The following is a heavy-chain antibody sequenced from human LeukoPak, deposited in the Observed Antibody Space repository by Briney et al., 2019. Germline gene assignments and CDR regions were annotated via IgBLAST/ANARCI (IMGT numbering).Heavy chain of an antibody. D-gene: IGHD2-21*02. V-gene: IGHV1-18*03. CDR1: GYTLTSYG. Sequence: VASVKVSCKASGYTLTSYGIIWVRQAPGQGLEWMGWISGYNGDTNYAQKLQGRVTMTTDTSTSTAYMELRSRRSDDMAVYYCARVTAVAFDIGGGGTMVTVPS. CDR3: ARVTAVAFDI. J-gene: IGHJ3*02. CDR2: ISGYNGDT.